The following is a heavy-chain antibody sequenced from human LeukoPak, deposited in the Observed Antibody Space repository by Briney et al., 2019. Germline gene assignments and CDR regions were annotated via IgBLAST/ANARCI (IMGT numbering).Heavy chain of an antibody. V-gene: IGHV3-30*18. J-gene: IGHJ4*02. CDR3: AKDWAPYCGGDCYFNY. D-gene: IGHD2-21*02. CDR2: ISYDGSNK. CDR1: GFIFNNYG. Sequence: GGSLRLPCAASGFIFNNYGMHWVRQAPGKGLEWVAVISYDGSNKNYADSVKGRFTISRDSSKNTVHLQMNSLRVEDTAVYYCAKDWAPYCGGDCYFNYWGQGTLVTVSS.